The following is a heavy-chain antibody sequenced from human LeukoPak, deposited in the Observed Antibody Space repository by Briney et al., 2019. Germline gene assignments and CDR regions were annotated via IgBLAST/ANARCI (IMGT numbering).Heavy chain of an antibody. J-gene: IGHJ4*02. V-gene: IGHV1-2*02. Sequence: ASVKVSCKASGYTFTGYYMHWVRQAPGQGLEWMGWINPNSGGTNYAQKFQGRVTMTRDTSISTAYMELSRLGSDDTAVYYCARSRSPAIFGVVIQPYFDYWGQGTLVTVSS. CDR3: ARSRSPAIFGVVIQPYFDY. CDR1: GYTFTGYY. CDR2: INPNSGGT. D-gene: IGHD3-3*01.